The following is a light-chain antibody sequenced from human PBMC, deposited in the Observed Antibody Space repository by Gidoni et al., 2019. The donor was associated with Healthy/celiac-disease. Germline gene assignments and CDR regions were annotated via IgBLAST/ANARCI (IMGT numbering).Light chain of an antibody. CDR3: AAWDDSLSACYV. CDR1: SSNIGSNY. Sequence: QSVLTQPPSASGTPGQRVTISCSGSSSNIGSNYVYWYQQLPGTAPKLLIYRNNQRPSGGPDRFSGSKSGTSASLAISGLRSEDEADYYCAAWDDSLSACYVFGTGTKVTVL. V-gene: IGLV1-47*01. J-gene: IGLJ1*01. CDR2: RNN.